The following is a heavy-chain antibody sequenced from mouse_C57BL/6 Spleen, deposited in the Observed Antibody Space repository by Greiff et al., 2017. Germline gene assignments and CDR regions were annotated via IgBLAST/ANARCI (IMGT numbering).Heavy chain of an antibody. V-gene: IGHV14-2*01. CDR2: IAPEDGDT. CDR3: ARYRLFDY. CDR1: GYNINDYY. Sequence: EVQLQQSGAELVKPGASVKLSCTASGYNINDYYMHWVKQRTEQGLEWIGRIAPEDGDTKYAPKFQGKAPFTADTSSNTAFLQLSSLTSEDTAVYYCARYRLFDYWGQGTTRTVSS. J-gene: IGHJ2*01.